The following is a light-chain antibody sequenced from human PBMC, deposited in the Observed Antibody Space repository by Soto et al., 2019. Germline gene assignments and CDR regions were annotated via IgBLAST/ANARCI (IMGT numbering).Light chain of an antibody. CDR3: QSYDNNSVV. J-gene: IGLJ2*01. Sequence: NFMLTQPHSVSESPGKTITISCTRSSGTFASTYVQWYRQRPGSVPSTVIYEDDQRPSGVPDRFSGAIDSSSNSASLTISGLQTEDEADYYCQSYDNNSVVFGGGTKLTVL. CDR1: SGTFASTY. V-gene: IGLV6-57*04. CDR2: EDD.